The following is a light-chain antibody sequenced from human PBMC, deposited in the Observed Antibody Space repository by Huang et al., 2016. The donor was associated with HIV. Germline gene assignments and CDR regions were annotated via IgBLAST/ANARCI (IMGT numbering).Light chain of an antibody. J-gene: IGKJ1*01. V-gene: IGKV3-15*01. Sequence: EVVMTQAPVTLSGSPGERATLSCRASQTLTNTFVWYQQRPGQPPRVLFYGAFSRASGVPARFSASGSGTEFTLTISNLQSEDFKVYYCQRYSDWPRTFGQGTKVEIK. CDR1: QTLTNT. CDR3: QRYSDWPRT. CDR2: GAF.